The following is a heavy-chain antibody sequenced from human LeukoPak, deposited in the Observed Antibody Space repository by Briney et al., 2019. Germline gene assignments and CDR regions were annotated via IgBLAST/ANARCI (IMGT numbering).Heavy chain of an antibody. Sequence: ETGGSLRLSCAASGFTFSSYAMSWVRQAPGKGLEWVSVISGSGGSTYYADSVKGRFTISRDNSTNTLFLQMNSLRAEDTAVYYCAREGGYSEFDNWGQGTLVTVSS. CDR3: AREGGYSEFDN. CDR2: ISGSGGST. V-gene: IGHV3-23*01. CDR1: GFTFSSYA. D-gene: IGHD5-12*01. J-gene: IGHJ4*02.